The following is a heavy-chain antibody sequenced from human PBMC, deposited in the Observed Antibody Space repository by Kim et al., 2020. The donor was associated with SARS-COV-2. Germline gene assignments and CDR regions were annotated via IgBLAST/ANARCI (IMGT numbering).Heavy chain of an antibody. Sequence: SVKVSCKASGGTFSSYAISWVRQAPGQGLEWMGGIIPIFGTANYAQKFQGRVTITADESTSTAYMELSSLRSEDTAVYYCARDSLNNYGNDAFDIWGQGTMVTVSS. J-gene: IGHJ3*02. D-gene: IGHD3-16*01. CDR1: GGTFSSYA. V-gene: IGHV1-69*13. CDR3: ARDSLNNYGNDAFDI. CDR2: IIPIFGTA.